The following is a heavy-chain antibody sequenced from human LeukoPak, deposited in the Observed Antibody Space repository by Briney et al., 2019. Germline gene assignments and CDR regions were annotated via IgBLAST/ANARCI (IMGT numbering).Heavy chain of an antibody. CDR2: IYHSGST. Sequence: PSETLSLTCAVYGGSFSGYYWSWIRQPPGKGLEWIGSIYHSGSTYYNPSLKSRVTISVDTSKNQFSLKLSSVTAADTAVYHCAREYCSSTSCYFDYWGQGTLVTVSS. J-gene: IGHJ4*02. CDR1: GGSFSGYY. D-gene: IGHD2-2*01. CDR3: AREYCSSTSCYFDY. V-gene: IGHV4-34*01.